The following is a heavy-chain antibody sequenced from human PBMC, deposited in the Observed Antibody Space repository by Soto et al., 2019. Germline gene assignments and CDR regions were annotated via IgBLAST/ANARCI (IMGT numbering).Heavy chain of an antibody. CDR1: GYSFTRYG. Sequence: QVQLVQSGAEVKNPGASVKVSCKASGYSFTRYGIGWSRQAPGQGLEWMGWINAYNGNTNYAQNLQGRLTLTTDTSTTTAYMEVRSLRSNDTAIYYCAMVDVYVTPSPQDVWGPGPTVTVSS. CDR2: INAYNGNT. J-gene: IGHJ6*02. D-gene: IGHD3-16*01. CDR3: AMVDVYVTPSPQDV. V-gene: IGHV1-18*01.